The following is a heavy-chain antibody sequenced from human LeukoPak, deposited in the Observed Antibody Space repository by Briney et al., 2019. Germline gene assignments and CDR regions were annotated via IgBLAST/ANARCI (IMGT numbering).Heavy chain of an antibody. Sequence: GGSLRLSCAASGFTFSGYSMNWVRQAPGKGLEWVSYISSSTSTIYYADSVKGRFTISRDNANNSLYLQMDSLRAEDTAVYYCARDLGVRDPYFDYWGQGTLVTVSS. CDR1: GFTFSGYS. CDR2: ISSSTSTI. CDR3: ARDLGVRDPYFDY. V-gene: IGHV3-48*04. J-gene: IGHJ4*02. D-gene: IGHD3-10*01.